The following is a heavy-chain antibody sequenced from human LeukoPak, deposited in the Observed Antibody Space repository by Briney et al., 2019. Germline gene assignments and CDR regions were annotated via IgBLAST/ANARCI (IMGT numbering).Heavy chain of an antibody. V-gene: IGHV3-20*04. CDR2: INWNGGSK. CDR3: AKDSSGYYDGAFDI. CDR1: GFNFDDYG. J-gene: IGHJ3*02. D-gene: IGHD3-22*01. Sequence: GGSLRLSCAASGFNFDDYGMSWVRQAPGKGLEWVSGINWNGGSKGYADSVKGRFTISRGNAKNSLFLQMNSLRAEDTALYYCAKDSSGYYDGAFDIWGQGTMVTVSS.